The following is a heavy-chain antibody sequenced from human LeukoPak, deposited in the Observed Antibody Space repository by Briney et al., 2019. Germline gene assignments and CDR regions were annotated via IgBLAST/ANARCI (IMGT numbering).Heavy chain of an antibody. Sequence: GGSLRLSCAASGFTFSTYAMSWVRQAPGKGLEWVSAISGSGGSTYYADSVKGRFTISRDNSKNTLYLQMNSLRAEDTAVYYCARGPIYDSSGYWWGPFDYWGQGTLVTVSS. V-gene: IGHV3-23*01. CDR2: ISGSGGST. CDR1: GFTFSTYA. CDR3: ARGPIYDSSGYWWGPFDY. D-gene: IGHD3-22*01. J-gene: IGHJ4*02.